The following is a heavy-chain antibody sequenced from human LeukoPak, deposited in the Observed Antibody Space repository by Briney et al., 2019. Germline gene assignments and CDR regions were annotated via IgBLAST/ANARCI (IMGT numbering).Heavy chain of an antibody. CDR3: ARDVSSMFPNWFDP. Sequence: PSETLSLTRSVSGDSLSSRTYYWTWIRQHPEKGLEWIGYIWNSVSTNYNPALKSRVTISVDTSKNQFSLKPTSVTAADTAISYCARDVSSMFPNWFDPWGQGILVIVSS. D-gene: IGHD6-6*01. CDR1: GDSLSSRTYY. V-gene: IGHV4-31*03. J-gene: IGHJ5*02. CDR2: IWNSVST.